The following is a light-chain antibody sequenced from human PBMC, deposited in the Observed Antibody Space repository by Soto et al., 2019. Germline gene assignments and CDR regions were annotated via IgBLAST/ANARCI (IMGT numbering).Light chain of an antibody. V-gene: IGKV3-20*01. Sequence: EIVLTQSPGTLSLSPGERATLSCRASQSVRSNFLVWYQQKPGQAPRLLIYGASNRATGIPDRFSGSGSGTDLSLTITGLEPEDFALYYCQRYDSLRKFGQGTKV. CDR2: GAS. CDR3: QRYDSLRK. J-gene: IGKJ1*01. CDR1: QSVRSNF.